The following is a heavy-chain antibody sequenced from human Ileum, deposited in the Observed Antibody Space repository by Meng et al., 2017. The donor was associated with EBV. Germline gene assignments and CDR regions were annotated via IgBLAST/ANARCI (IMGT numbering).Heavy chain of an antibody. Sequence: VHLVQSGDEVKKPGASVKVSCKGSGYTFTNYDISWVRQATGQGLEWMGWMNAKTGTAHYAQKFQGRVSMTRDTSITTAYMELSSLTSEDTAVYYCVRTLERGDYWGQGTLVTVSS. CDR2: MNAKTGTA. J-gene: IGHJ4*02. D-gene: IGHD5-24*01. CDR3: VRTLERGDY. V-gene: IGHV1-8*01. CDR1: GYTFTNYD.